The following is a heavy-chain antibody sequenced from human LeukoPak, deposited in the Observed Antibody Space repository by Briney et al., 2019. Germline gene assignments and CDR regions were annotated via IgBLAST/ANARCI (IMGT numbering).Heavy chain of an antibody. D-gene: IGHD3-3*01. V-gene: IGHV3-66*01. CDR3: AQRFAY. CDR2: IYSGGNT. CDR1: GFTVSSNF. Sequence: GGSLRLSCAASGFTVSSNFMSWVRQAPGKGLEWVSVIYSGGNTYYADYVKGRFTISRDNSKNTLYLQMNSLRADDTAVYYCAQRFAYWGQGTLVTVSS. J-gene: IGHJ4*02.